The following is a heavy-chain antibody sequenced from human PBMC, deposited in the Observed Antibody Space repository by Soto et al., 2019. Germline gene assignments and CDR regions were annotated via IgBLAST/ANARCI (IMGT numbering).Heavy chain of an antibody. CDR3: ARGIVVVTATSYGMDV. Sequence: SVKVSCKASGGTFSSYAISWVRQAPGQGLEWMGGIIPIFGTANYAQKFQGRVTITADESTSTAYMELSSLRSEDTAVYYCARGIVVVTATSYGMDVWGQGTTVTVSS. CDR2: IIPIFGTA. J-gene: IGHJ6*02. D-gene: IGHD2-21*02. CDR1: GGTFSSYA. V-gene: IGHV1-69*13.